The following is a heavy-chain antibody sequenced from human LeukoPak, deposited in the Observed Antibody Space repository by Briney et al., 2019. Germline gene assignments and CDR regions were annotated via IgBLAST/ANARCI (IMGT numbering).Heavy chain of an antibody. V-gene: IGHV1-2*02. CDR2: SNLNSGGT. J-gene: IGHJ6*02. CDR1: GYAFTDYY. D-gene: IGHD6-19*01. CDR3: ASPFPVAGRYGMDV. Sequence: ASVTVSFKASGYAFTDYYMHWVRQAPAQGLEWMGWSNLNSGGTNYAQKFQGRVTMTRDTSISTAYMELSRLRSDDTAVYYCASPFPVAGRYGMDVWGQGTTVTVSS.